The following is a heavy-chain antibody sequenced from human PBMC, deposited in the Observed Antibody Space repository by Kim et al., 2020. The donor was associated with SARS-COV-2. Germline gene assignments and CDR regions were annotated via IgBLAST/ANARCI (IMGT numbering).Heavy chain of an antibody. Sequence: GGSLRLSCAASGFTFSSYSMNWVRQAPGKGLEWVSSISSSSSYIYYADSVKGRFTISRDNAKNSLYLQMNSLRAEDTAVYYCASIYYGSGSRTPFDYWGQGTLVTVSS. CDR1: GFTFSSYS. V-gene: IGHV3-21*01. J-gene: IGHJ4*02. CDR3: ASIYYGSGSRTPFDY. D-gene: IGHD3-10*01. CDR2: ISSSSSYI.